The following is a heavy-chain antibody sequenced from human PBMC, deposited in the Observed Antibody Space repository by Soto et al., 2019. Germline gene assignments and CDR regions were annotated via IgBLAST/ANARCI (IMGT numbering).Heavy chain of an antibody. CDR3: ARRDGRASRGIYFVYGMDE. V-gene: IGHV1-46*01. D-gene: IGHD6-25*01. CDR1: GFTFTNYF. CDR2: ISPYDGST. J-gene: IGHJ6*04. Sequence: QVQLVQSGAEVKKPGASVKVSCKASGFTFTNYFFHWVRQAPRQGLEWMGIISPYDGSTNYVQSLQGRVTMTSDTSARTVYMELSSLRSEDKAVYYRARRDGRASRGIYFVYGMDERGDGTTVTVSS.